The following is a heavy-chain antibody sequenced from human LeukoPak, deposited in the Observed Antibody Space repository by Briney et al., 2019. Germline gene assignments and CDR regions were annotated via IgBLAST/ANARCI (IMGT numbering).Heavy chain of an antibody. Sequence: GGSLRLSCAASGFTFSSYAMSWVRQAPGKVLEWVSAISGSGGSTYYADSVKGRFTISRNNSKNTLYLQMNSLRAEDTAVYYCAKDLDDFSGWYPLFDYWGQGTLVTVSS. CDR2: ISGSGGST. CDR1: GFTFSSYA. V-gene: IGHV3-23*01. CDR3: AKDLDDFSGWYPLFDY. D-gene: IGHD6-19*01. J-gene: IGHJ4*02.